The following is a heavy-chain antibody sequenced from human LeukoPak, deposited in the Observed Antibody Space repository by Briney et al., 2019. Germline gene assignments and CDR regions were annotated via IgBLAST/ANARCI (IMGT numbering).Heavy chain of an antibody. J-gene: IGHJ4*02. D-gene: IGHD6-19*01. V-gene: IGHV4-59*01. Sequence: SETLSLTCTVSGGSISSYYWSWIRQPPGNGLEWIGYIYYSGSTNYNPSLKSRVTISVDTSKNQFSLKLSSVTAADTAVYYCARDGDGSGWSDYWGQGTLVTVSS. CDR2: IYYSGST. CDR3: ARDGDGSGWSDY. CDR1: GGSISSYY.